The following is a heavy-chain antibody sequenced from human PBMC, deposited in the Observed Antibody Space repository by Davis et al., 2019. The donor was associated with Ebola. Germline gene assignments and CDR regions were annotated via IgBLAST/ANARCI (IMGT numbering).Heavy chain of an antibody. J-gene: IGHJ4*02. Sequence: GESLKISCAASGFTFSDYDMHWVRQRAEKGLEWVASIGTAGPDDTFYADSVQGRFIISRQTAQNSLFLQMNSLRAEDTAVYFCAREVAECRTSTNCYTAGFDYWGQGTLVTVSS. CDR3: AREVAECRTSTNCYTAGFDY. V-gene: IGHV3-13*01. CDR1: GFTFSDYD. D-gene: IGHD3-16*02. CDR2: IGTAGPDDT.